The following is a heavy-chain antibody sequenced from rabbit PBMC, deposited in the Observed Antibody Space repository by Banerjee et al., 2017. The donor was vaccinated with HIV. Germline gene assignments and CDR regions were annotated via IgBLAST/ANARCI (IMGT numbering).Heavy chain of an antibody. D-gene: IGHD7-1*01. V-gene: IGHV1S45*01. CDR1: GFSFSSKYV. CDR3: ARGGGAGTGYDF. J-gene: IGHJ6*01. CDR2: INTSSGST. Sequence: QEQLEESGGDLVKPEGSLTLTCTASGFSFSSKYVMCWVRQAPGKGLEWIGCINTSSGSTYYASWAKGRFTISKTSSTTVTLQMTSLTAADTATYFCARGGGAGTGYDFWGPGTLVTVS.